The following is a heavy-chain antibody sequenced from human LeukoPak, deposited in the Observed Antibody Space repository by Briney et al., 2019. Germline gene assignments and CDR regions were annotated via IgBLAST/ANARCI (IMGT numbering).Heavy chain of an antibody. V-gene: IGHV1-2*02. CDR3: ARVSLRSSTSCLGY. CDR1: GYTFTGYY. D-gene: IGHD2-2*01. CDR2: INPNSGGT. Sequence: ASVNVSCKASGYTFTGYYMHWVRQAPGQGLEWMGWINPNSGGTNYAQKFQGRVTMTRDTSISTAYMELSRLRSDDTAVYYCARVSLRSSTSCLGYWGQGTLVTVSS. J-gene: IGHJ4*02.